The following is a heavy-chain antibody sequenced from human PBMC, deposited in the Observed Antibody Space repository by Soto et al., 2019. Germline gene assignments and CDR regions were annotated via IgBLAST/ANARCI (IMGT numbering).Heavy chain of an antibody. V-gene: IGHV3-23*01. D-gene: IGHD3-22*01. Sequence: GGSLRLSCAASGFIFRNYAMSWVRQAPGKGLEWVSVITLSSGSAYYADSVKGRFTISRDNSQNTLYLQMNSLRAEDTAVYYCAKFGDYYYSLFDYWGQGTPVTVSS. J-gene: IGHJ4*02. CDR1: GFIFRNYA. CDR2: ITLSSGSA. CDR3: AKFGDYYYSLFDY.